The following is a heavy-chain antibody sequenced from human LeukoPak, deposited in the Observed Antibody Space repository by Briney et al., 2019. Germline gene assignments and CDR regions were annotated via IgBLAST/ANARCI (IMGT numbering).Heavy chain of an antibody. CDR2: KNPNSGNT. V-gene: IGHV1-8*03. CDR1: GYTFTSYD. J-gene: IGHJ6*03. CDR3: ARGAFGGYSTPMYYMDV. D-gene: IGHD3-3*01. Sequence: VASVKVSCKASGYTFTSYDINWVRQATGQGLEWMGWKNPNSGNTGYAQKFQGRVTITRNTSISTAYMELSSLRSEDTAVYYCARGAFGGYSTPMYYMDVWGKGTTVTVSS.